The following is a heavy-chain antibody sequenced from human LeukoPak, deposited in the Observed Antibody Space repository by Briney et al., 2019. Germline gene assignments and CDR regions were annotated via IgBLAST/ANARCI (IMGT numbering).Heavy chain of an antibody. D-gene: IGHD3-3*01. Sequence: ASVKVSCKASGGTFSSYAISWVRQAPGQGLEWMGGFDPEDGETIYAQKFQGRVTMTEDTSTDTAYMELSSLRSEDTAVYYCATGDGVVTSYYFDYWGQGTLVTVSS. J-gene: IGHJ4*02. CDR3: ATGDGVVTSYYFDY. CDR1: GGTFSSYA. CDR2: FDPEDGET. V-gene: IGHV1-24*01.